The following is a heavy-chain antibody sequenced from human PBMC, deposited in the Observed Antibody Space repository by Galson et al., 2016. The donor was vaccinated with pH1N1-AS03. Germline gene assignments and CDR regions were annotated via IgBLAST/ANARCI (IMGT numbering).Heavy chain of an antibody. J-gene: IGHJ6*02. D-gene: IGHD6-19*01. CDR2: ITSDGSSI. V-gene: IGHV3-74*01. CDR1: GFIFSSDW. CDR3: ARAMYTSVWFGMDV. Sequence: SLRLSCAASGFIFSSDWMHWVRQVPGEGLVWVSRITSDGSSISYADAVKGRFTTSRDNAKNTLYLQMNSLRAEDTSVYHCARAMYTSVWFGMDVWGQGTTVTVSS.